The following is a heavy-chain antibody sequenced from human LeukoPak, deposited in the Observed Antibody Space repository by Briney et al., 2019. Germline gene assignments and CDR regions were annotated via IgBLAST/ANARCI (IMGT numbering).Heavy chain of an antibody. CDR3: ARVTVSSSEVIFDY. CDR2: INSDGRTI. Sequence: PGESLRLSCVASGFTFSSYWMQWARHARGKGLVWVSRINSDGRTITYADSVKGRFTISRDNAKNTLYLQMNSLRAEDTAVYYCARVTVSSSEVIFDYWGQGSLVTVSS. D-gene: IGHD1-20*01. V-gene: IGHV3-74*03. CDR1: GFTFSSYW. J-gene: IGHJ4*02.